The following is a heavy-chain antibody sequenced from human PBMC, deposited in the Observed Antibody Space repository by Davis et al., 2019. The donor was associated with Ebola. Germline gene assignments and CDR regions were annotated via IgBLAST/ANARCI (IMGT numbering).Heavy chain of an antibody. CDR1: GYTFTSYD. CDR2: MNPKSGNT. Sequence: AASVKVSCKASGYTFTSYDINWVRQATGQGLEWMGWMNPKSGNTGYAQKFQGRVTMTWNTSISTAYMELSSLRSEDTAVYYCAKARGIVVVAIGALGYWGQGTLVTVSS. CDR3: AKARGIVVVAIGALGY. J-gene: IGHJ4*02. D-gene: IGHD2-15*01. V-gene: IGHV1-8*01.